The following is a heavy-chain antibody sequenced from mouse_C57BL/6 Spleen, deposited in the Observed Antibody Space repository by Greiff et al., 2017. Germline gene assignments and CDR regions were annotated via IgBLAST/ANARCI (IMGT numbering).Heavy chain of an antibody. CDR2: IYPGDGDT. CDR3: ARLETAYEDDRDY. CDR1: GYAFSSSW. D-gene: IGHD5-5*01. V-gene: IGHV1-82*01. Sequence: VKLQESGPELVKPGASVKISCKASGYAFSSSWMNWVKQRPGKGLEWIGRIYPGDGDTNYNGKFKGKATLTADKSSSTAYMHLSSLTSEDSAVYFCARLETAYEDDRDYWGQGTSVTVSS. J-gene: IGHJ4*01.